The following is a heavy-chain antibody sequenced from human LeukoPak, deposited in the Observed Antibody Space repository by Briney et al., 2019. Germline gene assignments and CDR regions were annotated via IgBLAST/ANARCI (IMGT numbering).Heavy chain of an antibody. Sequence: PGGSLRLSCAASGFTFSDYYMSWIRQAPGKGLEWVSYISSSSYIYYADSVKGRFTISRDNAKNSLYLQMNSLRAEDTAVYYCARGEEASIVGATPSSNYWGQGTLVTVSS. V-gene: IGHV3-69-1*01. CDR2: ISSSSYI. D-gene: IGHD1-26*01. CDR1: GFTFSDYY. J-gene: IGHJ4*02. CDR3: ARGEEASIVGATPSSNY.